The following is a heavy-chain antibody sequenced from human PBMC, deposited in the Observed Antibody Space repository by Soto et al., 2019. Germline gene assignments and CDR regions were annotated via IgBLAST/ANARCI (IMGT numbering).Heavy chain of an antibody. V-gene: IGHV3-30*04. CDR2: ISYDGSNK. D-gene: IGHD1-1*01. Sequence: QVQLVESGGGVVQPGTSLRLSCAGSGFTFSSYAMHWVRQAPGKGLEWVALISYDGSNKDYADSVKGRFTISRDNSRKTVALTMDSLRREEAALYYCARWGTKGGVDVWGQGTLVSVSS. J-gene: IGHJ1*01. CDR1: GFTFSSYA. CDR3: ARWGTKGGVDV.